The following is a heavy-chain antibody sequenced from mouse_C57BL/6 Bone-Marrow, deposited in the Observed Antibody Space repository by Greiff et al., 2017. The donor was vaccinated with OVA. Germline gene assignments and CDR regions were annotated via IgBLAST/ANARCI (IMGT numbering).Heavy chain of an antibody. D-gene: IGHD2-3*01. Sequence: QVQLQQSGPELVKPGASVKISCKASGYAFSSSWMNWVKQRPGKGLEWIGRIYPGDGATNYNGKFKGKATLTADKSSSTAYMQLSSLTSEDSAVYFCARDEDGYTASYFDYWGQGTTLTVSS. CDR1: GYAFSSSW. V-gene: IGHV1-82*01. J-gene: IGHJ2*01. CDR2: IYPGDGAT. CDR3: ARDEDGYTASYFDY.